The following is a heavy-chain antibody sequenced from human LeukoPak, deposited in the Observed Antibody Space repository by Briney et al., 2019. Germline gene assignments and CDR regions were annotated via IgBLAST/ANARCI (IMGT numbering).Heavy chain of an antibody. CDR1: GVTFGDDA. V-gene: IGHV3-49*04. Sequence: GGSLRLSCTASGVTFGDDAMSWVRQAPGKGLEWVGFIRSKAYSGTTEYAASVKGRFTISRDDSNSIAYLQMNSLETEDTAVYYRTRKYSSSWYFYWGQGTLVTVSS. J-gene: IGHJ4*02. CDR2: IRSKAYSGTT. CDR3: TRKYSSSWYFY. D-gene: IGHD6-13*01.